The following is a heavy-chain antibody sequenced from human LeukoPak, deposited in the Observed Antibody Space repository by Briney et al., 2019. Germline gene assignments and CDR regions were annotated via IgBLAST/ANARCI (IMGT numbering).Heavy chain of an antibody. D-gene: IGHD5-24*01. CDR1: GFSFSGSA. V-gene: IGHV3-73*01. Sequence: GGSLRLSCAASGFSFSGSAMHWVRQASGEGLEWVGRIRSKANSFTTTYAASVKGRFTISRDDSKNTAYLQMNSLKTEDTAVYYCSRLSPDGYNPFDFDYWGQGTLVTVSS. CDR3: SRLSPDGYNPFDFDY. CDR2: IRSKANSFTT. J-gene: IGHJ4*02.